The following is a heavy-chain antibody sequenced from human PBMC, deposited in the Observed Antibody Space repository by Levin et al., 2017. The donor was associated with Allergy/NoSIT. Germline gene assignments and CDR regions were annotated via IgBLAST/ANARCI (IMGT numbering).Heavy chain of an antibody. V-gene: IGHV4-30-4*01. CDR3: GRGNRGIDY. CDR2: IYHTGAT. D-gene: IGHD6-13*01. J-gene: IGHJ4*02. CDR1: GGSLSSGDYY. Sequence: SETLSLTCTVSGGSLSSGDYYWTWIRQPPGKGLEWIGYIYHTGATYYNPSLMSRLSMSVDTSKNQFSLKLISVTGADTAAYYCGRGNRGIDYWGQGTLVTVAS.